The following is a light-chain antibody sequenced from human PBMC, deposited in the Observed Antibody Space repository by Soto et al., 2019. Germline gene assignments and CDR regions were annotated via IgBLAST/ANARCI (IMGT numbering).Light chain of an antibody. Sequence: QSALTQPASVSGSPGQSITISCTGTSSDVGSYNLDSWYQQHPGKAPKLMIYEGSKRPSGVPNRFSGSKSGNTASLTISGLQAEDEADYYCCSYAGSSTFVFGGGTKLTVL. CDR1: SSDVGSYNL. V-gene: IGLV2-23*03. CDR2: EGS. J-gene: IGLJ2*01. CDR3: CSYAGSSTFV.